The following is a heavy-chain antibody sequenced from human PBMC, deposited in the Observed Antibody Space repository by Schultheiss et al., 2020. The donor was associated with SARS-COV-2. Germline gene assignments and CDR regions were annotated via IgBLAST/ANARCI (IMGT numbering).Heavy chain of an antibody. Sequence: GESLKISCAASGFTFRNYWMHWVRQIPGKGLVWVSRINSDGSASSYADSVKGRFTISRDNAKNSLYLQMNSLRAEDTAVYYCARDLAVSGSSPVDYWGQGTLVTVSS. CDR2: INSDGSAS. V-gene: IGHV3-74*01. CDR1: GFTFRNYW. J-gene: IGHJ4*02. D-gene: IGHD1-26*01. CDR3: ARDLAVSGSSPVDY.